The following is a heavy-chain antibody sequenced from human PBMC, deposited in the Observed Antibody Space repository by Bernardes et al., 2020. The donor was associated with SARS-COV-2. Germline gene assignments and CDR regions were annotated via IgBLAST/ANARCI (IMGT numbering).Heavy chain of an antibody. Sequence: GSSLKVCCASSGFTFSSYGMHWVRQAPGKGLEWVAVIWYDGSNKYYADSVKGRFTISRDNSKNTLYLQMNSLRAEETAVYYCARDYDMLTGYYFDYLGQGTLVTVSS. CDR2: IWYDGSNK. CDR1: GFTFSSYG. J-gene: IGHJ4*02. CDR3: ARDYDMLTGYYFDY. V-gene: IGHV3-33*01. D-gene: IGHD3-9*01.